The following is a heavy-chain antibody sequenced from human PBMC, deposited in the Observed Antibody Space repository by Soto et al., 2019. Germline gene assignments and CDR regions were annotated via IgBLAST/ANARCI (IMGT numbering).Heavy chain of an antibody. J-gene: IGHJ6*03. V-gene: IGHV3-74*01. Sequence: EVQLVESGGGLVQPGGSLRLSCAASEFTFSGRSVHWVRQAPGKGLVWVSGIDKVGTDSTYADSVKGRFTSSRDNAKNTVYLQMNRLSVEDTAVYYCARGWCGPDAWGKGTTVTVSS. D-gene: IGHD3-10*01. CDR1: EFTFSGRS. CDR2: IDKVGTDS. CDR3: ARGWCGPDA.